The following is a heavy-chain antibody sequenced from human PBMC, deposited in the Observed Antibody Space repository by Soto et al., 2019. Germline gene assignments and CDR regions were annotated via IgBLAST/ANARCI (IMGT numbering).Heavy chain of an antibody. CDR2: IYAGVGT. V-gene: IGHV3-53*04. CDR1: GFSVSRNY. J-gene: IGHJ4*02. CDR3: ARVAYDQSGSTLDY. Sequence: EVKLMESGGALVQPGGSLRLSCAASGFSVSRNYMTWVRQAPGKGLDWVSVIYAGVGTSYAASVKGRFTISRSNSKKTLYLQMDSLRVDDTAVYYCARVAYDQSGSTLDYWGQGTRVTVSS. D-gene: IGHD2-2*01.